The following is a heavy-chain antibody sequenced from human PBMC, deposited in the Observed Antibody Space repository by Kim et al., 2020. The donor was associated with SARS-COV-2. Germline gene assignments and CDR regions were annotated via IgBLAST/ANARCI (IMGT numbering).Heavy chain of an antibody. CDR3: ARGPRARRIAAAGSYYYYYGMDV. CDR2: INHSGST. Sequence: SETLSLTCAVYGGSFSGYYWSWIRQPPGKGLEWIGEINHSGSTNYNPSLKSRVTISVDTSKNQFSLKLSSVTAADTAVYYCARGPRARRIAAAGSYYYYYGMDVWGQGTTVTVSS. CDR1: GGSFSGYY. D-gene: IGHD6-13*01. J-gene: IGHJ6*02. V-gene: IGHV4-34*01.